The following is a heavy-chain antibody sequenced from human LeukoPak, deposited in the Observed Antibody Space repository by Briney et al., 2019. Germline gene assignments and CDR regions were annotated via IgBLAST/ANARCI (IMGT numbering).Heavy chain of an antibody. J-gene: IGHJ4*02. CDR3: ARVDYVWGSYRLFDY. V-gene: IGHV4-61*02. D-gene: IGHD3-16*02. CDR2: IYTSGST. Sequence: SQTLSLTCTVSGGSISSGSYYWSWIRQPAGKGLEWIGRIYTSGSTNYSPSLKSRVTISVDTSKNQFSLKLSSVTAADTAVYYCARVDYVWGSYRLFDYWGQGTLVTVSS. CDR1: GGSISSGSYY.